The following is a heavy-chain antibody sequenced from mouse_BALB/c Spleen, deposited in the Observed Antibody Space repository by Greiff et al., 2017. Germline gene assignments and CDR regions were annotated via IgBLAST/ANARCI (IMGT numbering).Heavy chain of an antibody. D-gene: IGHD2-14*01. CDR3: ARDAGHYRYWYFDV. V-gene: IGHV7-1*02. CDR1: GFTFSDFY. J-gene: IGHJ1*01. CDR2: SRNKANDYTT. Sequence: EVKLVESGGGLVQPGGSLRLSCATSGFTFSDFYMEWVRQPPGKRLEWIAASRNKANDYTTEYSASVKGRFIVSRDTSQSILYLQMNALRAEDTAIYYCARDAGHYRYWYFDVWGAGTTVTVSS.